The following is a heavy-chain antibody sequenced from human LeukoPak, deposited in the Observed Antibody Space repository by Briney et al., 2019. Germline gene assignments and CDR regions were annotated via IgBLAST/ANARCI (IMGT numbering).Heavy chain of an antibody. CDR1: GFTFTSYS. Sequence: GGSLRPSCEASGFTFTSYSMNWVRQAPGKGLEWLSYMSSSSSPIFYADSMKGRLTVSRDNAKNSLFLQINSLRLDDTAVYYCASFDILTGYYTYWGQGTLVTVSS. J-gene: IGHJ4*02. V-gene: IGHV3-48*04. CDR3: ASFDILTGYYTY. D-gene: IGHD3-9*01. CDR2: MSSSSSPI.